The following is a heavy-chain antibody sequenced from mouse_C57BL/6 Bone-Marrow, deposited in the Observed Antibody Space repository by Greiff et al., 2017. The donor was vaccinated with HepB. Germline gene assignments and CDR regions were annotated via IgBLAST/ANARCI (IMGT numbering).Heavy chain of an antibody. J-gene: IGHJ3*01. V-gene: IGHV1-55*01. Sequence: QVQLQQPGAELVKPGASVKMSCKASGYTFTSYWITWVKQRPGQGLEWIGDIYPGSGSTNYNEKFKSKATLTGDTSSSTAYMQLSSLTSEDSAVYYCARYGGSSYGFAYWGQGTLVTVSA. CDR3: ARYGGSSYGFAY. D-gene: IGHD1-1*01. CDR1: GYTFTSYW. CDR2: IYPGSGST.